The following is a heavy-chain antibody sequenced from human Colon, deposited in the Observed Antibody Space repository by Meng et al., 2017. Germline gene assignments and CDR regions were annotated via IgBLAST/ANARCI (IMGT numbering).Heavy chain of an antibody. CDR2: IYYLGAT. J-gene: IGHJ5*02. CDR3: ARNYGP. Sequence: QLQLQESGPGLVKPSQSLSLTCSVSGVSISSSGDYCGWIRQPPGKGLEWIGTIYYLGATQYNPSLQSRVTISVDTSKNQFSLKLSSVTAADTAVYYCARNYGPWGQGTLVTVSS. D-gene: IGHD4-17*01. CDR1: GVSISSSGDY. V-gene: IGHV4-39*07.